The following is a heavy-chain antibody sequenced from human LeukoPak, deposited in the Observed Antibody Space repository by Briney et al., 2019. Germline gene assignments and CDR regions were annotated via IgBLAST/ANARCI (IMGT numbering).Heavy chain of an antibody. V-gene: IGHV3-23*01. J-gene: IGHJ4*02. Sequence: GGSLRLSCAASGFTFSGYAMSWVRQAPGKGLEWVSAISGSGGSSYYAGSVKGRFTISRDNSKNTLYLQMNSLRAEDTAVYYCAKGKSSGWYAATDYWGQGTLVTVSS. CDR1: GFTFSGYA. CDR2: ISGSGGSS. CDR3: AKGKSSGWYAATDY. D-gene: IGHD6-19*01.